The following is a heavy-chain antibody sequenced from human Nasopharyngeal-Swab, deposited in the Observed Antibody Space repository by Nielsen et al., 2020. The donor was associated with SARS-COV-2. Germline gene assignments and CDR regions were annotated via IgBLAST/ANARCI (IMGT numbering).Heavy chain of an antibody. CDR2: IKRDGSDK. Sequence: EYLKISCAASGFTFSSYCIRWLRPAPGTGLEWVAKIKRDGSDKYYVDSVKGRFAISRHNDKNSLYLQMNSLRVEETAVYFCARDLGMRGANNWFDPWGQGTLVTVSS. CDR1: GFTFSSYC. J-gene: IGHJ5*02. D-gene: IGHD1-26*01. V-gene: IGHV3-7*03. CDR3: ARDLGMRGANNWFDP.